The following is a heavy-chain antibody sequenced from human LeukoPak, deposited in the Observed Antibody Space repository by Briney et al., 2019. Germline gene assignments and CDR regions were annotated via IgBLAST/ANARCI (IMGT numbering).Heavy chain of an antibody. J-gene: IGHJ4*02. CDR3: ARHKGTANTYGYFDY. V-gene: IGHV4-39*01. Sequence: PSETLSLTCTVSGGSLSSNSYFWGWIRQPPGKGLDWIGIIYYSGSTYYNPSLKSRVTISVEPSKKQLSLKLSSVTAADTAIYYCARHKGTANTYGYFDYWGQGALVTVSS. CDR2: IYYSGST. D-gene: IGHD5-18*01. CDR1: GGSLSSNSYF.